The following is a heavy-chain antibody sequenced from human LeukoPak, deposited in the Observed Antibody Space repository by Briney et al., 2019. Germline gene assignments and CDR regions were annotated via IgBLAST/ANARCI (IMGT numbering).Heavy chain of an antibody. V-gene: IGHV3-20*04. J-gene: IGHJ6*03. CDR2: INWNGGST. D-gene: IGHD4-17*01. CDR3: ARHYGDYYYYYYYMDV. CDR1: GFTFDDYG. Sequence: GGSLRLSCAASGFTFDDYGMSWVRQAPGKGLEWVSGINWNGGSTGYADSVKGRFTISRDNAKNSLYLQMNGLRAEDTALYYCARHYGDYYYYYYYMDVWGKGTTVTISS.